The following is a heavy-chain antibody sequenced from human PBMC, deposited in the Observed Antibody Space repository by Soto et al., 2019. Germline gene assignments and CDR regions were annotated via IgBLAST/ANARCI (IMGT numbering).Heavy chain of an antibody. CDR1: GFIVSNNY. Sequence: GGSLRLSCAASGFIVSNNYMAWVRQAPGKGLEWVSAISGSGGSTYYADSVKGRFTISRDNSKNTLYLQMNSLRAEDTAVYYCAKDLHYYDSSGQADYWGQGTLVTVSS. J-gene: IGHJ4*02. CDR2: ISGSGGST. D-gene: IGHD3-22*01. V-gene: IGHV3-23*01. CDR3: AKDLHYYDSSGQADY.